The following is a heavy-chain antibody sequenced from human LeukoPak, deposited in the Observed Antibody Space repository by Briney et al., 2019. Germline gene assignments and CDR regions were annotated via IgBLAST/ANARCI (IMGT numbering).Heavy chain of an antibody. CDR2: INSGGSGT. D-gene: IGHD7-27*01. J-gene: IGHJ4*02. Sequence: PGGSLRLSCAASGFAFSSNWMHWVRQTPGKGLVWVSRINSGGSGTSYADSVEGRFTISRDNAKNTLYLQMNSLKGEDTAVYYCVTSLGPLTEYWGQGTLVTVSS. CDR1: GFAFSSNW. V-gene: IGHV3-74*01. CDR3: VTSLGPLTEY.